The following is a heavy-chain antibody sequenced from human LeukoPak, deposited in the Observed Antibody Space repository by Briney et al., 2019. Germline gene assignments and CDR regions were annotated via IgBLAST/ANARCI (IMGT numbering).Heavy chain of an antibody. CDR2: LSGGGDKS. V-gene: IGHV3-23*01. CDR3: AKDTRRGSGMKDGFEF. Sequence: GGSLRLSCAASGFTFFDYAMTWVRQAPGKGLEWVSALSGGGDKSFYADSVKGRFTISRDNSKNMLFLQMNSLRAEDTAVYSCAKDTRRGSGMKDGFEFWGHGTMVTASP. CDR1: GFTFFDYA. J-gene: IGHJ3*01. D-gene: IGHD3-10*01.